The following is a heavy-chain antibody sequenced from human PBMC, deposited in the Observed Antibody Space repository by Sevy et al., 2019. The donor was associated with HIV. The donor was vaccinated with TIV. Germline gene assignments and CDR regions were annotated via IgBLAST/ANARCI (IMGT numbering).Heavy chain of an antibody. D-gene: IGHD3-10*01. CDR1: GFTFDDYA. J-gene: IGHJ6*02. CDR3: AKDMEITMVRGVTPTHYGMDV. Sequence: GGSLRLSCAASGFTFDDYAMHWVRQAPGKGLEWVSVISWDGGSTYYADSVKGRFTISRDNSKNSLYLQMNSLRAEDTAVYYCAKDMEITMVRGVTPTHYGMDVWGQGTTVTVSS. V-gene: IGHV3-43D*03. CDR2: ISWDGGST.